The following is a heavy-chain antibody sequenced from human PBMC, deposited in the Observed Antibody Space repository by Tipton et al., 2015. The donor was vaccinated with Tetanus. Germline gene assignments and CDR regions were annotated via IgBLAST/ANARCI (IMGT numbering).Heavy chain of an antibody. V-gene: IGHV4-61*02. D-gene: IGHD3-9*01. CDR2: IYTSGST. J-gene: IGHJ6*02. CDR3: ARDPIIFRYDILTGTPYGMDV. CDR1: GGSISSGGYY. Sequence: TLSLTCTVSGGSISSGGYYWSWIRQHPGKGLEWIGRIYTSGSTNYNPSFKSRVTMSVDTSKNQFSLKLSSVTAADTAVYYCARDPIIFRYDILTGTPYGMDVWGQGTTVTVSS.